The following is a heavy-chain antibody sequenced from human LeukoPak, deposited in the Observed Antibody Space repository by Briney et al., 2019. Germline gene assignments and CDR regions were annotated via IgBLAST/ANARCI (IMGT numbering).Heavy chain of an antibody. V-gene: IGHV4-4*02. CDR2: IYHSGST. D-gene: IGHD3-22*01. Sequence: SETLSLTCAVSGGSISSSNWWSWVRQPPGKGLEWIGEIYHSGSTNYNPSLKSRVTISVDKSKNQFSLKLSSVTAADTAVYYCARDLSDYYDSSGDYWGQGTLVTVSS. J-gene: IGHJ4*02. CDR1: GGSISSSNW. CDR3: ARDLSDYYDSSGDY.